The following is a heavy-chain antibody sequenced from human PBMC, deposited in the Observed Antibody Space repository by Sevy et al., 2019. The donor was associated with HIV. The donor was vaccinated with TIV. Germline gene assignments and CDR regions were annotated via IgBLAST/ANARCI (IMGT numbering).Heavy chain of an antibody. CDR2: ICPDDSDT. Sequence: GESLKISCKGSGYSFTSHWIGWVRHMPGKGVEWMGIICPDDSDTRCSPSFQGQVTFSADKSISTAYLQWSSLKASDTAMYYCATSRSGYFDSSGYYIYWGQGTLVTVSS. CDR1: GYSFTSHW. J-gene: IGHJ4*02. V-gene: IGHV5-51*01. CDR3: ATSRSGYFDSSGYYIY. D-gene: IGHD3-22*01.